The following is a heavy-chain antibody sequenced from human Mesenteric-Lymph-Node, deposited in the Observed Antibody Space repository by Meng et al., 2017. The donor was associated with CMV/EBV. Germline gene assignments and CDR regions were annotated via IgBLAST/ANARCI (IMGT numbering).Heavy chain of an antibody. CDR2: IYPGDSDT. D-gene: IGHD2-2*01. Sequence: GESLKISCTGSGYSFTTYWIGWVRQMPGKGLEWMGIIYPGDSDTKYSPSFQGQVTISADKSISTAYLQWSSLKASDTAMYYCARSVIDCGSAACYSFDVWGQGTRVTVSS. CDR1: GYSFTTYW. CDR3: ARSVIDCGSAACYSFDV. J-gene: IGHJ3*01. V-gene: IGHV5-51*01.